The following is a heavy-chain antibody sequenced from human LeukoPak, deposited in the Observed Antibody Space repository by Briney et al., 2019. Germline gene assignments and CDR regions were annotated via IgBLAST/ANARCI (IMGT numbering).Heavy chain of an antibody. CDR1: GGSISGYY. D-gene: IGHD3-10*01. CDR2: IYTSGST. V-gene: IGHV4-4*08. CDR3: ARDLAYRDYGSGSYHYYFDY. Sequence: SETLSLTCTVSGGSISGYYWSWIRQPPGKGLEWIGRIYTSGSTNYNPSLKSRVTISVDTSKNQFSLELSSVTAADTAVYYCARDLAYRDYGSGSYHYYFDYWGQGTLVTVSS. J-gene: IGHJ4*02.